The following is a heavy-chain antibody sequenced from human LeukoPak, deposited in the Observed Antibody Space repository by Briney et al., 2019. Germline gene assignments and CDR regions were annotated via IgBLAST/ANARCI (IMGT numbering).Heavy chain of an antibody. D-gene: IGHD3-10*01. Sequence: ASMKVSCKASGYTFTSYGISWVRQAPGQGLEWMGWISAYNGNTNYAQKLQGRVTMTTDTSTSTAYMELRSLRSDDTAVYYCAREELQNIYYYYGMDVWGQGTTVTVSS. CDR1: GYTFTSYG. J-gene: IGHJ6*02. CDR3: AREELQNIYYYYGMDV. CDR2: ISAYNGNT. V-gene: IGHV1-18*01.